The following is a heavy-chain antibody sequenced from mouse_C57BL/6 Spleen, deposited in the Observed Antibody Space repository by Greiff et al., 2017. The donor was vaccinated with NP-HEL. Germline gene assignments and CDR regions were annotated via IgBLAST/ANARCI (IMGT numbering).Heavy chain of an antibody. J-gene: IGHJ4*01. CDR3: ARNPSYYYGSSPYYAMDY. D-gene: IGHD1-1*01. CDR1: GFSLTSYA. V-gene: IGHV2-9-1*01. Sequence: QVQLKESGPGLVAPSQSLSITCTVSGFSLTSYAISWVRQPPGKGLEWLGVIWTGGGTNYNSALKSRLSISKDNSKSQVFLKMNSLQTDDTARYYCARNPSYYYGSSPYYAMDYWGQGTSVTVSS. CDR2: IWTGGGT.